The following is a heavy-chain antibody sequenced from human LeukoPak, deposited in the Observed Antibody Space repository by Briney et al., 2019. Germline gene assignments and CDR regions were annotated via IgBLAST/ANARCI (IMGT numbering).Heavy chain of an antibody. Sequence: SSETLSLTCTVSGGSISSGGYYWSWIRQPPGKDLEWIGYIYHSGSTYYNPSLKSRVTISVDRSKNQFSLKLSSVTAADTAVYYCARVLGSQSGFDYWGQGTLVTVSS. CDR2: IYHSGST. D-gene: IGHD3-16*01. CDR1: GGSISSGGYY. J-gene: IGHJ4*02. V-gene: IGHV4-30-2*01. CDR3: ARVLGSQSGFDY.